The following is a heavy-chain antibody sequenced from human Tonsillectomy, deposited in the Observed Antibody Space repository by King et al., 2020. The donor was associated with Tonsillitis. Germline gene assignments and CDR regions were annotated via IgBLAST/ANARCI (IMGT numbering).Heavy chain of an antibody. CDR2: IRSKAYGGTT. CDR1: GFTFGDYA. V-gene: IGHV3-49*04. Sequence: DVQLVESGGGLVQPGRSLRLSCTASGFTFGDYAMSWVRQAPGKGLEWVGFIRSKAYGGTTEYAASLKGRFTISRDDSKRIAYLQMNSLKTEDTAVYYCTRSLTDFWSGYYRFGYWGQGTLVTVSS. D-gene: IGHD3-3*01. J-gene: IGHJ4*02. CDR3: TRSLTDFWSGYYRFGY.